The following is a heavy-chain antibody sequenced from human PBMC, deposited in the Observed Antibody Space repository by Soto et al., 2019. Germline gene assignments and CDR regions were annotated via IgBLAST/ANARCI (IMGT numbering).Heavy chain of an antibody. CDR2: IYSGGST. CDR3: ARDTSNTGTTSPKYYYYYGMDV. D-gene: IGHD1-1*01. Sequence: GGSLRLSCAASGFTVSSNYMSWVRQAPGKGLEWVSVIYSGGSTYYADSVKGRFTISRDNSKNTLYLQMNSLRAEDTAVYYCARDTSNTGTTSPKYYYYYGMDVWGQGTTVTVSS. CDR1: GFTVSSNY. J-gene: IGHJ6*02. V-gene: IGHV3-66*01.